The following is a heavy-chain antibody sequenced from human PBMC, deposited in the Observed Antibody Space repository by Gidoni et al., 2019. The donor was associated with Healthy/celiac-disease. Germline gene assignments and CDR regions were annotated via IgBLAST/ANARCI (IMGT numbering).Heavy chain of an antibody. CDR2: IYHSGST. CDR3: AREDVVVVAATPYYFDY. J-gene: IGHJ4*02. CDR1: GYSISSGYY. Sequence: QVQLQESGPGLVTPSETLSLTCTVSGYSISSGYYWGWIRQPPGKGLEWIGSIYHSGSTYYNPSLKSRVTISVDTSKNQFSLKLSSVTAADTAVYYCAREDVVVVAATPYYFDYWGQGTLVTVSS. D-gene: IGHD2-15*01. V-gene: IGHV4-38-2*02.